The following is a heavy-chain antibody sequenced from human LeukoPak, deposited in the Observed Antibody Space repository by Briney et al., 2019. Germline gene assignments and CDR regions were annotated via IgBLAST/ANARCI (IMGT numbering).Heavy chain of an antibody. CDR1: GGSFSGYY. V-gene: IGHV4-59*01. CDR3: ARGRSSGWYNFDY. J-gene: IGHJ4*02. CDR2: IYYSGST. D-gene: IGHD6-19*01. Sequence: PSETLSLTCAVYGGSFSGYYWSWIRQPPGKGLEWIGYIYYSGSTNYNPSLKSRVTISVDTSKNQFSLKLSSVTAADTAVYYCARGRSSGWYNFDYWGQGTLVTVSS.